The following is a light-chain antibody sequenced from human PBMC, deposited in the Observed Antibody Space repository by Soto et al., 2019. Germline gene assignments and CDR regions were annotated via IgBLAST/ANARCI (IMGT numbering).Light chain of an antibody. V-gene: IGKV1-5*03. J-gene: IGKJ1*01. CDR1: QTIDSW. Sequence: DIQMTQSPSTLSASVGDRVTITCRASQTIDSWLAWYQQRPGKPPNLLIYKASTLASGVPSRFSGSGSGTEITLTISSLQPDDFATYYCQQYDSVLGTFGPGTKVDIK. CDR2: KAS. CDR3: QQYDSVLGT.